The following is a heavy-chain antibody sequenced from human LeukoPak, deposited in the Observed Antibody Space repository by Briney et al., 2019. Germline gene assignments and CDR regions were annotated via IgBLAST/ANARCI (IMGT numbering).Heavy chain of an antibody. V-gene: IGHV3-23*01. CDR1: GFTFSSYA. CDR3: AKTSSGWYKWDY. CDR2: ISGSGTST. Sequence: QPGGSLRLSCAASGFTFSSYAMSWVRQAPGKGLEWVSGISGSGTSTYYADSVKGRFTISRDNSRNTIYLQMNSLRADDTAVYYCAKTSSGWYKWDYWGQGTLVTVSS. J-gene: IGHJ4*02. D-gene: IGHD6-19*01.